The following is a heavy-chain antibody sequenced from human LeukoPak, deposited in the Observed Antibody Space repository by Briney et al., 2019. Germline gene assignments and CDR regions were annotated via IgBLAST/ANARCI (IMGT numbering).Heavy chain of an antibody. CDR2: INHSGST. V-gene: IGHV4-34*01. J-gene: IGHJ3*02. CDR3: ARAGDDRSGFYYGFDI. CDR1: GGSFSGYY. Sequence: SETLSLTCAVYGGSFSGYYWSWIRQPPGKGLEWIGEINHSGSTNYNPPLKSRVTISVDTSKNQFSLRLSSVTAADTAVYYCARAGDDRSGFYYGFDIWGQGTMVTVSS. D-gene: IGHD3-22*01.